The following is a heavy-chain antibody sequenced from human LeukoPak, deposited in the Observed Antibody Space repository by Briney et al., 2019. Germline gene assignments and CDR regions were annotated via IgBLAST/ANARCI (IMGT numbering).Heavy chain of an antibody. J-gene: IGHJ4*02. V-gene: IGHV3-21*01. CDR2: ISSSSSYI. D-gene: IGHD3-10*01. CDR3: ARVPSGHYGSGSYYDY. CDR1: GFTFSSYS. Sequence: PGGSLRLSCAASGFTFSSYSMNWVRQAPGKGLEWVSSISSSSSYIYYADSVKVRFTISRDNAKNSLYLQMNSLRAEDTAVYYCARVPSGHYGSGSYYDYWGQGTLVTVSS.